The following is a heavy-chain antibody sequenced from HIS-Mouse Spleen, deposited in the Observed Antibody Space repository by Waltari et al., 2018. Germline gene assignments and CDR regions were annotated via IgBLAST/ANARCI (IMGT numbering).Heavy chain of an antibody. CDR2: INHSGRT. Sequence: QVQLQQWGAGLLKPSETLSLTCPVYGGSFSGYSWIWIRQPPGKGLEWIGEINHSGRTNYNPSLKSRVTISVDTSKNQFSLKLSSVTAADTAVYYCARGARHDYSNFAVFDYWGQGTLVTVSS. CDR3: ARGARHDYSNFAVFDY. CDR1: GGSFSGYS. J-gene: IGHJ4*02. V-gene: IGHV4-34*01. D-gene: IGHD4-4*01.